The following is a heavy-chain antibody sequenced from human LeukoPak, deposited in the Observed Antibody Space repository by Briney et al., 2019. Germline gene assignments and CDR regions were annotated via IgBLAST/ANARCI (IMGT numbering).Heavy chain of an antibody. D-gene: IGHD6-6*01. CDR1: GFTFSGYS. CDR2: MSSGSAYI. Sequence: GESLKISCAASGFTFSGYSMNWVRQAPGRGLEWVSYMSSGSAYIYYADSVKGRFTISRDNAKNSLYLQMNSLRAEDTAVYYCARARQLVGYYYMDVWGKGTTVTVSS. V-gene: IGHV3-21*01. CDR3: ARARQLVGYYYMDV. J-gene: IGHJ6*03.